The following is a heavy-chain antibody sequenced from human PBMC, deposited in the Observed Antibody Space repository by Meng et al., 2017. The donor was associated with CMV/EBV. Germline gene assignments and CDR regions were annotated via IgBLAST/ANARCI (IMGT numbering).Heavy chain of an antibody. CDR3: AGGDY. Sequence: VQLVQSGAEVKKPGASVKGSSKATGYTFTNYDLNWVRQATGQGLEWMGWMNPHSGNTGYAQKFQGRVTMTRNISTSTAYMELSSLRSEDTAVYYCAGGDYWGQGTLVTVSS. CDR1: GYTFTNYD. V-gene: IGHV1-8*01. J-gene: IGHJ4*02. CDR2: MNPHSGNT.